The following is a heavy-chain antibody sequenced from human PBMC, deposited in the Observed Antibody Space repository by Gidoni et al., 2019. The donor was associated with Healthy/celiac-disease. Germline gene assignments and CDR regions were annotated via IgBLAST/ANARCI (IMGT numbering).Heavy chain of an antibody. CDR1: GGTFSSYA. V-gene: IGHV1-69*01. CDR2: IIPIFGTA. Sequence: QVQLVQSGAEVKKPGSSVNVSCKASGGTFSSYAISWVRQAPGQGLEWMGGIIPIFGTANYAQKFQGRVTITADESTSTAYMELSSLRSEDTAVYYCARDGSSGYGPYFQHWGQGTLVTVSS. CDR3: ARDGSSGYGPYFQH. J-gene: IGHJ1*01. D-gene: IGHD3-22*01.